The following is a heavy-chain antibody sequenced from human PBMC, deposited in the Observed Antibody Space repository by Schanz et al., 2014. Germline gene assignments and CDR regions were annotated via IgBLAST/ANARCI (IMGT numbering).Heavy chain of an antibody. V-gene: IGHV1-18*01. CDR1: GYTFTSYG. Sequence: QVQLVQSGAEVKKPGASVKVSCKASGYTFTSYGISWVRQAPGQGLEWVGWISAYNGNTKYPQKLQGRVTMTTDTSTSTAYMALTDLRSDDTAVYYCARDRRFFDRDDLYYFDSWGQGTLVTVSS. J-gene: IGHJ4*02. CDR2: ISAYNGNT. D-gene: IGHD3-3*01. CDR3: ARDRRFFDRDDLYYFDS.